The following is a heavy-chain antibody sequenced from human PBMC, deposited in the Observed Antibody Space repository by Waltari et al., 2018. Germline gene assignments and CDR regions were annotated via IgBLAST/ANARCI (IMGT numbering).Heavy chain of an antibody. Sequence: QVQLQESGPGLVKPSETLSLICSVSGGSISNSYWSWIRQPPGKGLEWICYISTSGSAHYNPALMRRVTPSLDTSENQVSLSLRSVTAADTAVYYCASGWYAHYYYYMDVWGKGTTVTVSS. CDR3: ASGWYAHYYYYMDV. V-gene: IGHV4-4*09. CDR1: GGSISNSY. D-gene: IGHD6-19*01. J-gene: IGHJ6*03. CDR2: ISTSGSA.